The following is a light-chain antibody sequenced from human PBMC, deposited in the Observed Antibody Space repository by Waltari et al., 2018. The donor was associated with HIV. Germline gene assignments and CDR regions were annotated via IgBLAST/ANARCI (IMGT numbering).Light chain of an antibody. J-gene: IGKJ4*01. CDR3: QQYDSTPLT. Sequence: DIVMTQSPDSLAVSLGGRATINCTSSPSILYSSNNKNYLAWYQQKPGQPPKLLIYWASTRESGVPDRFSGSGSGTDFTLTISSLQAEDVAVYYCQQYDSTPLTFGGGTKVEIK. CDR1: PSILYSSNNKNY. V-gene: IGKV4-1*01. CDR2: WAS.